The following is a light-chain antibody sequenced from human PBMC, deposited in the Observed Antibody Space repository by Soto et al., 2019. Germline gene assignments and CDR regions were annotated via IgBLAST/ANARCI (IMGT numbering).Light chain of an antibody. CDR1: QSVGSGS. J-gene: IGKJ1*01. CDR2: GAS. CDR3: QHYGSSHRRT. Sequence: EIVLTQSPGTLSLSPGERATLSCRASQSVGSGSLAWYQQKPGQAPRLLIYGASSRATGIPDRFSGSGSGTDFTLTIRRLEPEDFAVYYCQHYGSSHRRTLGQGTNVEIK. V-gene: IGKV3-20*01.